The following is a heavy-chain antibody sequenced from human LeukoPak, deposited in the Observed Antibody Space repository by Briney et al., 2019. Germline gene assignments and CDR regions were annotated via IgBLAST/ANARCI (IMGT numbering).Heavy chain of an antibody. D-gene: IGHD6-19*01. CDR1: GFTFSNYA. Sequence: PGGSLRLSCAASGFTFSNYAMTWVRQAPGKGLEWVATISDTSGRLTHADSVLGRFTISRDNSKNTLFLQMESLRAEDSALYYCAKGPSGSSHHFFDHWGQGTLVTVSS. V-gene: IGHV3-23*01. J-gene: IGHJ4*02. CDR2: ISDTSGRL. CDR3: AKGPSGSSHHFFDH.